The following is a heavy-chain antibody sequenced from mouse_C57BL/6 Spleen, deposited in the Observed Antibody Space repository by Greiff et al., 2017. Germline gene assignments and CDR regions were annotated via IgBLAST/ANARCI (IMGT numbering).Heavy chain of an antibody. CDR1: GYAFSSSW. D-gene: IGHD1-3*01. CDR3: AREVKEDAMDD. V-gene: IGHV1-82*01. Sequence: QVQLQQSGPELVKPGASVKISCKASGYAFSSSWMNWVKQRPGKGLEWIGRIYPGDGDTNYNGKFKGKATLTADKSSSTAYMQLSSLTSEDSAVYFWAREVKEDAMDDWGQGTSVTVSS. J-gene: IGHJ4*01. CDR2: IYPGDGDT.